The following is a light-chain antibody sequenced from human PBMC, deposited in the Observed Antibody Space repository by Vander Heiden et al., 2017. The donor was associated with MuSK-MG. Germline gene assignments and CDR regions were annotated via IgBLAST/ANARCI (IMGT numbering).Light chain of an antibody. Sequence: DIVMTQSPYSLAVSLGERATINCKSSQSVLYSSNNKNYLAWYQQKPGQPPKLLIYWASTRESGVPDRFSGSGSGTDFTLTISSLQAEDVAVYYCQQDDSTPITFGQGTQVEIK. J-gene: IGKJ5*01. CDR3: QQDDSTPIT. CDR2: WAS. V-gene: IGKV4-1*01. CDR1: QSVLYSSNNKNY.